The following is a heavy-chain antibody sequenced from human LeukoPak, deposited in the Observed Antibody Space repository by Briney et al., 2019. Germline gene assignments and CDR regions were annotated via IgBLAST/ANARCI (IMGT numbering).Heavy chain of an antibody. D-gene: IGHD4-17*01. CDR2: IYYSGST. Sequence: SETLSLTCTVSGGSISSYYWSWIRQPPGKGQEWIGYIYYSGSTNYNPSLKSRVTISVDTSKNQFSLKLSSVTAADTAVYYCARHWTADYAIDYWGQGTLVTVSS. CDR1: GGSISSYY. CDR3: ARHWTADYAIDY. V-gene: IGHV4-59*08. J-gene: IGHJ4*02.